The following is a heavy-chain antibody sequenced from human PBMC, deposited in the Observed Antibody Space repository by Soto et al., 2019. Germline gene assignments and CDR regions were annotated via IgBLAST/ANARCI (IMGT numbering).Heavy chain of an antibody. Sequence: QVQVQESGPVLVKPSETLSLTCSLSTGSLSTFYWNWIRQPAGGKGLEWIGRIYASGSGNYNPSLKKRVTISLSTSMSQASLKINSVTASDTAMYFCAKSAIPRGRWFAPWGQVTLVTVSS. V-gene: IGHV4-4*07. CDR1: TGSLSTFY. CDR2: IYASGSG. D-gene: IGHD2-21*02. CDR3: AKSAIPRGRWFAP. J-gene: IGHJ5*02.